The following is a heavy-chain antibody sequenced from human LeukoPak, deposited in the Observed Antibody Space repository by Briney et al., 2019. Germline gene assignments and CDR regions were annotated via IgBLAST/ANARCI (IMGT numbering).Heavy chain of an antibody. CDR3: AKEGTPHVSTWYDL. D-gene: IGHD3-10*01. CDR2: ISYEGGTQ. Sequence: GRSLRLSCAASGVTLRPYSMHWVRQAPGQGLEGVAVISYEGGTQHYADSVKGRFIISRDNPRNILYLQMNILRTEDTAVYYCAKEGTPHVSTWYDLWGQGTQVIVSS. J-gene: IGHJ5*02. V-gene: IGHV3-30*18. CDR1: GVTLRPYS.